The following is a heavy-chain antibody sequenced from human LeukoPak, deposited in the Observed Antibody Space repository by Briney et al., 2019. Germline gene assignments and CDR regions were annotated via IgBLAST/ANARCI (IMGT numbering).Heavy chain of an antibody. D-gene: IGHD2-2*01. V-gene: IGHV3-21*04. CDR1: GFTFSSYS. CDR2: IGPSGGSI. CDR3: ARAGKLGYCSSTSCYLGAFDI. J-gene: IGHJ3*02. Sequence: GGSLRLSCAVSGFTFSSYSLSWVRQAPGKGLEWVSSIGPSGGSIFYADSVKGRFSISRDNAKNSLYLQMNSLRADDTAVYYCARAGKLGYCSSTSCYLGAFDIWGQGTMVTVSS.